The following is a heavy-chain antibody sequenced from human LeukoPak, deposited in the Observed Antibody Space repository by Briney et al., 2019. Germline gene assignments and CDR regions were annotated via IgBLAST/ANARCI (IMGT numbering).Heavy chain of an antibody. CDR2: INPNSGGT. CDR1: GYTFTGYY. CDR3: AREVHYYGSGTYFFWFDP. J-gene: IGHJ5*02. Sequence: ASVKVSCKASGYTFTGYYMHWVRQAPGQGLEWMGWINPNSGGTNYAQKFQGRVTMTRDTSISTAYMELSRLRSDDTAVYYCAREVHYYGSGTYFFWFDPWGQGTLVTVSS. D-gene: IGHD3-10*01. V-gene: IGHV1-2*02.